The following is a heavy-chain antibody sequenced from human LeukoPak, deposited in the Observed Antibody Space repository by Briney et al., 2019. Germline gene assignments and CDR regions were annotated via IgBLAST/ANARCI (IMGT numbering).Heavy chain of an antibody. D-gene: IGHD3/OR15-3a*01. CDR2: LLPSLNLT. CDR3: ARGTGIDGLNL. Sequence: SVKVSCKASGGTFSSYSINCVRQAPGQGLLWMGRLLPSLNLTNYAQKFQDRVTFIADTSTSTAYMKLTTLQSEDTAIYYCARGTGIDGLNLWGQGSLVTVSS. V-gene: IGHV1-69*04. CDR1: GGTFSSYS. J-gene: IGHJ4*02.